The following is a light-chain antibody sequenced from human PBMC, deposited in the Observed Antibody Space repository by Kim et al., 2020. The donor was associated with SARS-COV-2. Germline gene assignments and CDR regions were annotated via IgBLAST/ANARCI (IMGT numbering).Light chain of an antibody. J-gene: IGKJ1*01. CDR3: QQDSSSPHT. CDR2: DAS. Sequence: EIVLTQSPGTLSLSPGERATLSCRASQSVSRNYLAWHQQKPGQAPRLLIYDASSRATGIPDRFSGSGSGTDFTLTISRLEPEDFAVYYCQQDSSSPHTFGQGTKVDIK. CDR1: QSVSRNY. V-gene: IGKV3-20*01.